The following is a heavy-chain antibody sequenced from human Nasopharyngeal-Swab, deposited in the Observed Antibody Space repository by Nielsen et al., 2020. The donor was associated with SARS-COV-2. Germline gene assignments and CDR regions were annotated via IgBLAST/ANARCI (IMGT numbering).Heavy chain of an antibody. CDR2: IDFDGSNT. CDR1: EFTLRNHW. J-gene: IGHJ4*02. Sequence: GESLKISCTPSEFTLRNHWMHWVRLTPGKGLVWVSGIDFDGSNTFYADSVKGRSTISRDNGENTLSLQMNSLRDEDTGVYYCGSVFEIWGQGVLVTVSS. D-gene: IGHD3-9*01. V-gene: IGHV3-74*01. CDR3: GSVFEI.